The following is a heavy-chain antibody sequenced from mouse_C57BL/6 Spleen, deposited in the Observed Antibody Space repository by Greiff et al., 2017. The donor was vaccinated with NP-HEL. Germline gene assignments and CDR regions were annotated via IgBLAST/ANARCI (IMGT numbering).Heavy chain of an antibody. D-gene: IGHD2-1*01. CDR1: GYSITSGYY. Sequence: EVQLQESGPGLVKPSQSLSLTCSVTGYSITSGYYWNWIRQFPGNKLEWMGYISYDGSNNYNPSLKNRISITRDKSKNQFFLKLNSVTTEDTATYYCAREGNSYFDYWGQGTTLTVSS. V-gene: IGHV3-6*01. J-gene: IGHJ2*01. CDR3: AREGNSYFDY. CDR2: ISYDGSN.